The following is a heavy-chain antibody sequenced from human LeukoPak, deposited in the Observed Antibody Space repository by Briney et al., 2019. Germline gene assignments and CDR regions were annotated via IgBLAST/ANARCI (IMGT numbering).Heavy chain of an antibody. J-gene: IGHJ4*02. Sequence: GGTLRLSCAASGFTFSSYAMSWVRQAPGKGLVCVSSISGSGGSTYYADSVKGRFTISRDNSKNTLYLQMSSLRAEDTALYYCAKEVGLSAAGTRGDFDYWGQGTLVTVSS. V-gene: IGHV3-23*01. D-gene: IGHD6-13*01. CDR2: ISGSGGST. CDR1: GFTFSSYA. CDR3: AKEVGLSAAGTRGDFDY.